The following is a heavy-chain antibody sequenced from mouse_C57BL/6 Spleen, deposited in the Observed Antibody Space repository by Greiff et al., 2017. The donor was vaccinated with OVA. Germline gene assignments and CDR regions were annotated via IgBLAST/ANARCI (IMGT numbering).Heavy chain of an antibody. D-gene: IGHD1-1*01. CDR2: IIPYNGGT. CDR1: GYTFTDYY. Sequence: EVQLQQSGPVLVKPGASVKMSCKASGYTFTDYYMNWVKQSHGKSREWIGVIIPYNGGTSYNQKFKGKATLTVDKSSSTAYMELNSLTSEDSAVYYCARERYYYGSSYDYFDYWGQGTTLTVAS. V-gene: IGHV1-19*01. CDR3: ARERYYYGSSYDYFDY. J-gene: IGHJ2*01.